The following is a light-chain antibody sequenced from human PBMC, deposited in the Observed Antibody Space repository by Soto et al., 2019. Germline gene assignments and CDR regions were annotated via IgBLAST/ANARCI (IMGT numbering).Light chain of an antibody. V-gene: IGKV3-15*01. CDR1: QSVSSK. CDR2: GAS. J-gene: IGKJ1*01. Sequence: EIVTTQSPATLSVSPGERATLSCRASQSVSSKLAWYQRKPGQAPRLLIYGASTRTTGIPARFSGSGSGTEFTLTITSLQSEDFAIYYCQQYYNWRTFGQGTKVDIK. CDR3: QQYYNWRT.